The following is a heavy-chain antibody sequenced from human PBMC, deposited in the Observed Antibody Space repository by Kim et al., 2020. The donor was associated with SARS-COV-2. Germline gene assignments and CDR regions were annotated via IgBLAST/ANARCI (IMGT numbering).Heavy chain of an antibody. CDR1: GFTFTSYA. Sequence: GGSLRLSCSVSGFTFTSYAMHWVRQAPGKGLEYVSGISSNGDTTYYADPVKGRFTISRDNAKNTLYLQMSSLRPEDTALYYCVKDRASTTWYYFDYWGQGTMVTVSS. CDR3: VKDRASTTWYYFDY. V-gene: IGHV3-64D*09. CDR2: ISSNGDTT. D-gene: IGHD6-13*01. J-gene: IGHJ4*02.